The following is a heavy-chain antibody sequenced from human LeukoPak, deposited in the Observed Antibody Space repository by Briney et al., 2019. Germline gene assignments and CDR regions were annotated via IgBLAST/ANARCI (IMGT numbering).Heavy chain of an antibody. CDR3: ASNGYCSSTSCPTAYYYYGMDV. D-gene: IGHD2-2*01. Sequence: ASVKVSCKASGYTFTSYYMHWVRQAPGQGLEWMGIINPSGGSTSYAQKFQGRVTITADESTSTAYMELSSLRSEDTAVYYCASNGYCSSTSCPTAYYYYGMDVWGQGTTVTVSS. CDR2: INPSGGST. CDR1: GYTFTSYY. V-gene: IGHV1-46*01. J-gene: IGHJ6*02.